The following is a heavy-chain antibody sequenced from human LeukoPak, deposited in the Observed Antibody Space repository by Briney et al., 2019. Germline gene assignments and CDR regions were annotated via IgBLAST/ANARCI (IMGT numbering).Heavy chain of an antibody. CDR3: ARDEGYDTYMDV. V-gene: IGHV3-11*01. CDR1: GFTFSDYY. Sequence: SGGSLRLSYAASGFTFSDYYMSWIRQAPGKGLEWVSYISSSGSTIYYADSVKGRFTISRDNAKNSLYLQMNSLRAEDTAVYYCARDEGYDTYMDVWGKGTTVTISS. D-gene: IGHD3-22*01. J-gene: IGHJ6*03. CDR2: ISSSGSTI.